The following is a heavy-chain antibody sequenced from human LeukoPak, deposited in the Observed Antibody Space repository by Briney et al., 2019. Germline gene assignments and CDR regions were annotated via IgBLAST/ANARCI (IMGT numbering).Heavy chain of an antibody. CDR3: ARGQEQFSSPWQWGPRRKNFYYYGMDV. D-gene: IGHD6-19*01. CDR1: GFTVSSSS. Sequence: GGSLRLSCAASGFTVSSSSMNRVRLGPGKGLEWVSVISSDGNTYYADSVKGRFTISRDNSRNTLSLQMHGLRADDTAVYYCARGQEQFSSPWQWGPRRKNFYYYGMDVWGQGTTVTVSS. CDR2: ISSDGNT. J-gene: IGHJ6*02. V-gene: IGHV3-66*01.